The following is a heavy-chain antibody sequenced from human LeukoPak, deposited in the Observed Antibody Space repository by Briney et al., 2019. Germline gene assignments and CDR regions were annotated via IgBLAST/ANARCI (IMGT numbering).Heavy chain of an antibody. Sequence: GGSLRLTCEASGFTFSSYAMHWVRQAPGKGLEWVAFIRYDGSNKYYADSVKGRFTISRDNSKNTLYLQMNSLRAEDTAVYYCAKDYYGSGSYYNGWFDPWGQGTLVTVSS. D-gene: IGHD3-10*01. CDR2: IRYDGSNK. CDR1: GFTFSSYA. CDR3: AKDYYGSGSYYNGWFDP. J-gene: IGHJ5*02. V-gene: IGHV3-30*02.